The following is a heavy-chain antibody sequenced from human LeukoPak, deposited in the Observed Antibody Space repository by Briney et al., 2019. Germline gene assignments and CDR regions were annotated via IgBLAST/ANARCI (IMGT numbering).Heavy chain of an antibody. J-gene: IGHJ4*02. Sequence: PGGSLRLSCAASGFTFSTYAMHWVRQAPGKGLEGVAVIRYDGSDIFYSDSVKGRFTISRDNSENTLFLQMNSLRAEDTAVYFCARDHHYTSGVSWFFDCWGQGALVSVSS. CDR3: ARDHHYTSGVSWFFDC. CDR1: GFTFSTYA. D-gene: IGHD3-10*01. V-gene: IGHV3-33*01. CDR2: IRYDGSDI.